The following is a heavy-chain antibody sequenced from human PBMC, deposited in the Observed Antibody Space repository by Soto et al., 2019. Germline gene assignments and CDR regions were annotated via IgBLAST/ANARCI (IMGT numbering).Heavy chain of an antibody. CDR1: GFMLADYS. Sequence: GGSLRLSSVASGFMLADYSMNWIRQAPGKGLEWVADISSSSLFIHYGDSMKGRFTISRDNAKNALYLYMNSLRVEDTAVYYCAGSADDGRDNWGQGILVTVSS. CDR2: ISSSSLFI. V-gene: IGHV3-21*01. CDR3: AGSADDGRDN. D-gene: IGHD1-26*01. J-gene: IGHJ4*02.